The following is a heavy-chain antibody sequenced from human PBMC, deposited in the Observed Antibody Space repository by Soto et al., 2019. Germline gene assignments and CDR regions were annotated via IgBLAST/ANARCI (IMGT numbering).Heavy chain of an antibody. V-gene: IGHV5-51*01. Sequence: GESLKISCKGSGYTFTRNWIGWVRQMPGKGLEWMGIIFPIDSDTRYSPSSQGQVAISADNSISTAYLQWSSLKASDTAIYYCATPGGRDFNAFDVWGQGTMVTVSS. CDR3: ATPGGRDFNAFDV. J-gene: IGHJ3*01. CDR2: IFPIDSDT. CDR1: GYTFTRNW. D-gene: IGHD2-21*02.